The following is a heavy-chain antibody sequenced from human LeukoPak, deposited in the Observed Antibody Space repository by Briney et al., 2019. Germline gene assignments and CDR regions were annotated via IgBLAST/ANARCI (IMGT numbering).Heavy chain of an antibody. CDR3: ASFAGGATTFYFDY. V-gene: IGHV1-69*04. Sequence: GASVKVSCKASGGTFSSYAISWVRQAPGQGLEWMGRIIPILGIANYAQKFKGRVTITGDKSTNTAYMQLSSLRSEDTAVYYCASFAGGATTFYFDYWGQGTLVTVSS. CDR2: IIPILGIA. J-gene: IGHJ4*02. CDR1: GGTFSSYA. D-gene: IGHD1-26*01.